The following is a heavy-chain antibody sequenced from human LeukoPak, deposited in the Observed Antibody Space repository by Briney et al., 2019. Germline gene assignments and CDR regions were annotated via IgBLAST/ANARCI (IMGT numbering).Heavy chain of an antibody. Sequence: TASETLSLTCTVSGGSVSSGSYYWSRIRQPPGKGLEWIGYIYYSGSTNYNPSLKSRVTISVDTSKNQFSLKLSSVTAADTAVFYCARVASGYDVFDIWGQGTMVTVSS. J-gene: IGHJ3*02. CDR1: GGSVSSGSYY. D-gene: IGHD3-3*01. CDR3: ARVASGYDVFDI. CDR2: IYYSGST. V-gene: IGHV4-61*01.